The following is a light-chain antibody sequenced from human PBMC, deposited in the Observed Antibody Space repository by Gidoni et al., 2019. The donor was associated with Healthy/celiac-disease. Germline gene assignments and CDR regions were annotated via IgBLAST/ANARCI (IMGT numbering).Light chain of an antibody. J-gene: IGKJ1*01. V-gene: IGKV3-15*01. Sequence: EIVMTQSPATLSVSPGERATLSCRASQSVSSHLSCYQQKPGQAPRLLIYGASTRATGIPARFSGSGSGTEFTLTISSRQSEDFAVYYCQQYNNWPPGTFGQGTKVEIK. CDR1: QSVSSH. CDR3: QQYNNWPPGT. CDR2: GAS.